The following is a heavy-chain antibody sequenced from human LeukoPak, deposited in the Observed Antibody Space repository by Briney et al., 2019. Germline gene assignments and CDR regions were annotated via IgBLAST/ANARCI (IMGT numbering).Heavy chain of an antibody. CDR2: IKQYGSEK. CDR3: APRESYGGNGS. D-gene: IGHD4-23*01. J-gene: IGHJ4*02. Sequence: PGGSLRLSCVASGFTFSNYWMIWVRQAPGKGLEWVANIKQYGSEKYYVNSVKGRFTISRDNTKNSLYVQMNSLRAEDTAVYSCAPRESYGGNGSWGQGTLVTVSS. CDR1: GFTFSNYW. V-gene: IGHV3-7*01.